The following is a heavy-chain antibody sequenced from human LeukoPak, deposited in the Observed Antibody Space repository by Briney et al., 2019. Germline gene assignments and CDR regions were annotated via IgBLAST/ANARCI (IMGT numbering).Heavy chain of an antibody. CDR2: IYHSGST. CDR1: GGSISSSNW. V-gene: IGHV4-4*02. J-gene: IGHJ3*02. CDR3: ARDVRPLLHAFDI. Sequence: PSGTLSLTCAVSGGSISSSNWWSWVRQPPGKGLEWIGEIYHSGSTNYNPSLKSRVTISVDKSKNQFSLKLNSVTAADTAVYYCARDVRPLLHAFDIWGQGTMVTVSS.